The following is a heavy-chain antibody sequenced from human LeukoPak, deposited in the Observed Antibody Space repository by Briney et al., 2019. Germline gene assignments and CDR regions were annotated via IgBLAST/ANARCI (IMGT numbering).Heavy chain of an antibody. V-gene: IGHV3-23*01. D-gene: IGHD1-26*01. J-gene: IGHJ4*02. CDR1: GFTFSSYG. CDR2: ISGSGGNT. Sequence: PGGSLRLSCAASGFTFSSYGMSWVRQAPGKGLEWVSVISGSGGNTHYADSVKGRFTISRDNSKNTLYLQMNSLRAEDTAVYYCAKDRPGIVGAHFDYWGQGTLVTVSS. CDR3: AKDRPGIVGAHFDY.